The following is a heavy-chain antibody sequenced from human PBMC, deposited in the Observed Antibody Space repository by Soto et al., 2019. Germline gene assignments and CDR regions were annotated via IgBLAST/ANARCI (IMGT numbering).Heavy chain of an antibody. Sequence: EVQLVESGGGLIQPGGSLRLSCAASGFTVSSNYMSWVRQAPGKGLEWVSVIYSGGSTYYADSVKGRFTISRDNSKNTLYLQMNILRAEDTAVYYCATSPLGELYYYGMDVLGQGTTVTVSS. CDR1: GFTVSSNY. CDR3: ATSPLGELYYYGMDV. CDR2: IYSGGST. D-gene: IGHD3-16*01. J-gene: IGHJ6*02. V-gene: IGHV3-53*01.